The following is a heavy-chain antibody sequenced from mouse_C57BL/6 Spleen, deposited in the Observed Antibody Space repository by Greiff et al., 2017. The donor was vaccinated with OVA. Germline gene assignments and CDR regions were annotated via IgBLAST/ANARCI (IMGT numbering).Heavy chain of an antibody. CDR3: ARQGLLPYWYFDV. D-gene: IGHD1-1*01. CDR1: GFTFSSYG. J-gene: IGHJ1*03. Sequence: DVKLVESGGDLVKPGGSLKLSCAASGFTFSSYGMSWVRQTPDKRLEWVATISSGGSYTYYPDSVKGRFTISRDNAKNTLYLQMSSLKSEDTAMYYCARQGLLPYWYFDVWGTGTTVTVSS. CDR2: ISSGGSYT. V-gene: IGHV5-6*02.